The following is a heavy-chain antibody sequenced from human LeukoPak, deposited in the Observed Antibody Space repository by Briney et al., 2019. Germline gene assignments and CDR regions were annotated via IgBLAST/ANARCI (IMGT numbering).Heavy chain of an antibody. V-gene: IGHV3-30*02. D-gene: IGHD3-9*01. J-gene: IGHJ6*03. CDR2: IRYDGSNK. Sequence: PGGSLRLSCAASGFTFSSYGMHWVRQAPGKGLEWVAFIRYDGSNKYYADSVKGRFTISRDNSKNTLYLQMNSLRAEDTAVYYCAKVRLTIKHYYMDVWGKGTTVTVSS. CDR1: GFTFSSYG. CDR3: AKVRLTIKHYYMDV.